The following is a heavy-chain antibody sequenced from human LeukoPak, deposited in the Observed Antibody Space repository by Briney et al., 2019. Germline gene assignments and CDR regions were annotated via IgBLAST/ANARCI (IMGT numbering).Heavy chain of an antibody. Sequence: PGGSLRRSCAASGFTFSSYAMSWVRQAPGKGLEWVSAISGSGGSTYYADSVKGRFTISRDNSKNTLYLQMNSPRAEDTAVYYCAKDPYPRSRAVAQSFDYWGRGTLVTVSS. CDR1: GFTFSSYA. V-gene: IGHV3-23*01. D-gene: IGHD6-19*01. CDR3: AKDPYPRSRAVAQSFDY. J-gene: IGHJ4*02. CDR2: ISGSGGST.